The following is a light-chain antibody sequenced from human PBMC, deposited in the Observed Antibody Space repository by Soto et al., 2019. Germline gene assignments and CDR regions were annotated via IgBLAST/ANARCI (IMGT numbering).Light chain of an antibody. CDR3: QQRDNWMYT. CDR2: DTS. V-gene: IGKV3-11*01. Sequence: ETVLTQSPATLSLSPGERATLSCRASERVSNYLAWYQHKPGQAPRLLIYDTSYRATGIPARFSGSGSGTDFTLTISSREPEDFAVYYCQQRDNWMYTFGQGTKLVIK. CDR1: ERVSNY. J-gene: IGKJ2*01.